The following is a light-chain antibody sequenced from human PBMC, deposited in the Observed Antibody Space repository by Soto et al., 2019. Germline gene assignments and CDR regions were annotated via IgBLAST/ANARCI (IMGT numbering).Light chain of an antibody. CDR1: QSLLHSNGYNY. Sequence: DIVMTQSPLSLSVTPGEPASISCRSSQSLLHSNGYNYLDWYLQKPGQSPQLLIYLGSSRASGVPDRFSGSGSGTDFTLKISRMEAEDVGVYYCMQALGTFGQGTKLEIK. CDR2: LGS. J-gene: IGKJ2*01. CDR3: MQALGT. V-gene: IGKV2-28*01.